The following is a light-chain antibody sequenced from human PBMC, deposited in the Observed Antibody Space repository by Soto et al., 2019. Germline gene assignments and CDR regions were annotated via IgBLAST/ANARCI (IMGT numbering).Light chain of an antibody. J-gene: IGKJ1*01. Sequence: IGMTQSPCSLSSSTGERATISCRASQSVSSNLAWYQQKPGQAPRLLIYGASTRATGIPARFSGSGSGTELTLTITIRSPQHYAFATYHRYQNWSSCTFAQGTKVDIK. CDR1: QSVSSN. CDR2: GAS. CDR3: HRYQNWSSCT. V-gene: IGKV3-15*01.